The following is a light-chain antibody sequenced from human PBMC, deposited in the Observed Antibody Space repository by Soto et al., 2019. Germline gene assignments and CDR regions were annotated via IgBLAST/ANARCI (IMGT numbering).Light chain of an antibody. V-gene: IGKV2-28*01. CDR2: LAS. CDR1: QSLLHSNGYNY. J-gene: IGKJ5*01. CDR3: QKRHMWPIT. Sequence: DIVVTQYPLSLPVTPGEPASISCRSSQSLLHSNGYNYLDWYLQKPGQSPQILIYLASNRASGVPDRLSGSGSGTDFTLTISSLEPEDSAVYYCQKRHMWPITCGQGTRLEIK.